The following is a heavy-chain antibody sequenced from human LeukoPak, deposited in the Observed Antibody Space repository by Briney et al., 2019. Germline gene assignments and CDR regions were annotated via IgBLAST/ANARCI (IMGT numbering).Heavy chain of an antibody. Sequence: PSETLSLTCTVSGGPVSSGGYYWSWIRQPPGKGLEWFGYIYYSGSTNYNPSLKSRVTISLDTSRNQFSLKLSSVTAADTAVYYCASLFCTRTSCFFLDPWGQGTLVTVSS. J-gene: IGHJ5*02. CDR3: ASLFCTRTSCFFLDP. D-gene: IGHD2-2*01. CDR1: GGPVSSGGYY. CDR2: IYYSGST. V-gene: IGHV4-61*08.